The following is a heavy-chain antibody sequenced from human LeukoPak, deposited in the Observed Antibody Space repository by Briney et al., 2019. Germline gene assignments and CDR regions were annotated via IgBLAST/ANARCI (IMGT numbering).Heavy chain of an antibody. CDR2: INSDESST. J-gene: IGHJ6*02. D-gene: IGHD4-17*01. CDR3: SRGKYGDYLSYYYYGMDV. CDR1: GFTFSSYW. Sequence: GGSLRLSCAASGFTFSSYWMHWVRQAPGKGLVWVSRINSDESSTSYADSVKGRFTISRDNAKNTLYPQMNSLRAEDTAVYYCSRGKYGDYLSYYYYGMDVWGQGTTVTVSS. V-gene: IGHV3-74*01.